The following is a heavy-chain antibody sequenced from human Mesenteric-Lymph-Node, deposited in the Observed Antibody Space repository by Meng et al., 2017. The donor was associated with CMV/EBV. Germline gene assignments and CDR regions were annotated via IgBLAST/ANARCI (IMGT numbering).Heavy chain of an antibody. Sequence: YGGSFSGYYWSWIRQPPGKGLEWIGEINHSESTNYNPSLKSRVTISVDTSKNQFSLKLSSVTAADTAVYYCARFVGPIGGTSYWYFDLWGRGTLVTVSS. CDR3: ARFVGPIGGTSYWYFDL. CDR2: INHSEST. CDR1: GGSFSGYY. J-gene: IGHJ2*01. D-gene: IGHD1-26*01. V-gene: IGHV4-34*01.